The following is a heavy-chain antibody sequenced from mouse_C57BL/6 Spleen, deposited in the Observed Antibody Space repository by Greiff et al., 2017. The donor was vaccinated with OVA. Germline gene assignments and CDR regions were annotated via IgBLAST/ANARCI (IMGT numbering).Heavy chain of an antibody. CDR2: ISSGSSTI. V-gene: IGHV5-17*01. CDR1: GFTFSDYG. D-gene: IGHD1-1*01. J-gene: IGHJ1*03. Sequence: EVMLVESGGGLVKPGGSLKLSCAASGFTFSDYGMHWVRQALEKGLEWVAYISSGSSTIYYADTVKGRFTISRDNAKITLFLQMTSLRSEDTAMYYCARGAYGTRGYFDVWGTGTTVTVSS. CDR3: ARGAYGTRGYFDV.